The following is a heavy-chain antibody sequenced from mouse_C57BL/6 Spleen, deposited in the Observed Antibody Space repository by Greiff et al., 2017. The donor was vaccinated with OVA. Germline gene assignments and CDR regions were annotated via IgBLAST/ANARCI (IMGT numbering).Heavy chain of an antibody. CDR1: GYTFTTYS. CDR2: FYPYNDDT. Sequence: QGEPKQFGAELVKPGAFVKMFCKASGYTFTTYSIAWEKQNYGKSLEWIGNFYPYNDDTKYNEKFKGKATLTVEKSSSTVYLELSRLTSDDSAVYYCATYGNYEQGFDYWGQGTTLTVSS. J-gene: IGHJ2*01. CDR3: ATYGNYEQGFDY. V-gene: IGHV1-47*01. D-gene: IGHD2-1*01.